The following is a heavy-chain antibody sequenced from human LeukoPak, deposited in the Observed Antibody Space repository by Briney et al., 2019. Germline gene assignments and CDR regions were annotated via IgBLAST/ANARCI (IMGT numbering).Heavy chain of an antibody. J-gene: IGHJ6*03. CDR2: INHSGST. V-gene: IGHV4-34*01. CDR1: GGSFSGYY. Sequence: SETLSLTCAVYGGSFSGYYWSWIRQPPGKGLEWIGEINHSGSTNYNPSLKSRVTISVDTSKNQFSLKLSSVTAADTAVYYCARGYYFYYYMDVWGKGTTVTVSS. CDR3: ARGYYFYYYMDV.